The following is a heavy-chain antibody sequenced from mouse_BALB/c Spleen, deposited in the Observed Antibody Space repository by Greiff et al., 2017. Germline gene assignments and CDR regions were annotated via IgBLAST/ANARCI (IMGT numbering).Heavy chain of an antibody. CDR3: ARDVVTTATSYFDV. J-gene: IGHJ1*01. Sequence: DVKLVESGGGLVKPGGSLKLSCAASGFTFSDYYMYWVRQTPEKRLEWVATISDGGSYTYYPDSVKGRFTISRDNAKNNLYLQMSSLKSEDTAMYYCARDVVTTATSYFDVWGAGTTVTVSS. CDR2: ISDGGSYT. V-gene: IGHV5-4*02. CDR1: GFTFSDYY. D-gene: IGHD1-2*01.